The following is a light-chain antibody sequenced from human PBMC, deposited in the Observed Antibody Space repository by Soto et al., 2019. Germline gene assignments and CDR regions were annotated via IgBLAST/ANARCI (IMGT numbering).Light chain of an antibody. CDR2: DAF. CDR3: QQYDDWPLT. V-gene: IGKV3-15*01. J-gene: IGKJ4*01. Sequence: EKVMTQSPATLPVSPGERATLSCRASENIKNRLAWYQQKPGQGPRLLIYDAFTRATDIPARFSGSASGTEFTLTISSLQSEDSAFYYCQQYDDWPLTLGGGTKVEIK. CDR1: ENIKNR.